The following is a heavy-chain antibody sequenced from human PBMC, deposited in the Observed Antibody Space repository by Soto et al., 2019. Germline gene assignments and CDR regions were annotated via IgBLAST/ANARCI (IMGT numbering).Heavy chain of an antibody. Sequence: ASVTVSCQASGYTFTGYYMHWVRQAPGQGLEWMGWINPNSGGTNYAQKFQGWVTMTRDTSISTAYMELSRLRSDDTAVYYCARDNPGYSSGWYRGTDAFDIWGQGTMVTVSS. CDR3: ARDNPGYSSGWYRGTDAFDI. D-gene: IGHD6-19*01. CDR2: INPNSGGT. V-gene: IGHV1-2*04. CDR1: GYTFTGYY. J-gene: IGHJ3*02.